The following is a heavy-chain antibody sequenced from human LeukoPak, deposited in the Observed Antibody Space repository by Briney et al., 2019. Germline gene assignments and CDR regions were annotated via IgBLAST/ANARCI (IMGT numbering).Heavy chain of an antibody. CDR1: GPSIISSIYR. CDR3: ARLHDLDY. V-gene: IGHV4-39*01. D-gene: IGHD5-24*01. Sequence: PSETLSLTCTVSGPSIISSIYRWGWIRQPPGKGLEWMGRVYYDGSTYYNPSLTSRVCMSVDMSKNPFSLKVRSVAATDTAVYYCARLHDLDYWGQGILVTVSS. J-gene: IGHJ4*02. CDR2: VYYDGST.